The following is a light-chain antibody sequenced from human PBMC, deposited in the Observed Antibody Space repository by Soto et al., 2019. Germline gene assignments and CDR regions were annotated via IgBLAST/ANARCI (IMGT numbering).Light chain of an antibody. CDR2: GNS. V-gene: IGLV1-40*01. J-gene: IGLJ2*01. Sequence: QSVLSQPPSMSGAPGQRVTISCTGSSSNIGAGYDVHWYQQLPGTAPKLLIYGNSNRPSGVPDRFSGSKSGTSASLAITGLQAEDEADYYCQSFDGSLSGYVVFGGGTKLTVL. CDR3: QSFDGSLSGYVV. CDR1: SSNIGAGYD.